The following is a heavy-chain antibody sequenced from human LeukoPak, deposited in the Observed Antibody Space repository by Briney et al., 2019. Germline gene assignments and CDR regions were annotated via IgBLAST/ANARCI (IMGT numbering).Heavy chain of an antibody. Sequence: SETLSLTCTVSGGSIRSSNNYWGWIRQPPGKGLEWIGGIHYSGSTYYSPSLKSRVTISLDTSKNQFSLKLSSVTAADTAVYYCARHGFHRITMGRSTSSGYYYWGQGTLVTVSS. V-gene: IGHV4-39*01. D-gene: IGHD3-10*01. CDR1: GGSIRSSNNY. CDR3: ARHGFHRITMGRSTSSGYYY. J-gene: IGHJ4*02. CDR2: IHYSGST.